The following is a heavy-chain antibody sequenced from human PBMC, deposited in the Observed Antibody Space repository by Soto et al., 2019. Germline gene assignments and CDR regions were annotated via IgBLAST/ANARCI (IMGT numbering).Heavy chain of an antibody. D-gene: IGHD5-18*01. J-gene: IGHJ4*02. CDR1: GFTFSKYA. Sequence: GGSLRLSCAASGFTFSKYAMTWARQAPGKGLEWVSAISYNGGGTYYVDSVKGRFTVSRDNSKNTLYLQMHSLRAEDTAVYYCARESLLWSYWGQGTLVTVSS. CDR3: ARESLLWSY. V-gene: IGHV3-23*01. CDR2: ISYNGGGT.